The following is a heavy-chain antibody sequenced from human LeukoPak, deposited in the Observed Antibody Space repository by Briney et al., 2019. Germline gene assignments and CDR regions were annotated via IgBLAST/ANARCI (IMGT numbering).Heavy chain of an antibody. CDR1: GYTFTSYG. CDR2: ISAYNGNT. CDR3: ARAHYDSRGFYQFDY. J-gene: IGHJ4*02. D-gene: IGHD3-22*01. V-gene: IGHV1-18*01. Sequence: GASVKVSCKASGYTFTSYGISWVRQAPGQGLEWMGWISAYNGNTNYAQKLQGRVTMTTDTSTSTAYMELRSLRSDDTAVYYCARAHYDSRGFYQFDYWGQGTLVTVSS.